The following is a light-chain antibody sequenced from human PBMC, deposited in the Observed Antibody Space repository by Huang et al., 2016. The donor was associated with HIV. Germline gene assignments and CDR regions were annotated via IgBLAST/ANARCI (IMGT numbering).Light chain of an antibody. CDR1: QSISNN. V-gene: IGKV3-15*01. Sequence: EIVLTQSPATLSLSPGERAALSCRATQSISNNLAWYQQTAGQYPRLLLYGAATRATGIPARFRGSGSGTDFTLTISRLQSEDFAVYYCQQYNNWPPLLTFGGGTKVEIK. CDR3: QQYNNWPPLLT. CDR2: GAA. J-gene: IGKJ4*01.